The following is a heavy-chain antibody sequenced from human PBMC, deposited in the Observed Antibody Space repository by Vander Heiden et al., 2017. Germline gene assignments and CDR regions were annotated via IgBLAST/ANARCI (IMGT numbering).Heavy chain of an antibody. CDR3: ARDSRPFSYTFVGVIAFDY. V-gene: IGHV3-33*05. CDR1: RINFCSYG. D-gene: IGHD3-16*02. CDR2: MSYGGSDH. J-gene: IGHJ4*02. Sequence: QVQLVESGGGVVQPGTSLRLSRTTSRINFCSYGLHWFRRAPGRGGVWVAFMSYGGSDHYYAGSVEGPFTIARDNSKETLSLQMNGLRAEDTAVYYGARDSRPFSYTFVGVIAFDYWGQGTLVTVSS.